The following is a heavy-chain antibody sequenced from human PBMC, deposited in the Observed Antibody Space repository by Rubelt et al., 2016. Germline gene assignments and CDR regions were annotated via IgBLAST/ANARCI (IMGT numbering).Heavy chain of an antibody. V-gene: IGHV4-59*08. D-gene: IGHD6-6*01. CDR1: GGSISSYY. CDR3: ASYSTSSGGAFDI. CDR2: IYYSGST. J-gene: IGHJ3*02. Sequence: QVQLQESGPGLVKPSETLSLTCTVSGGSISSYYWSWIRQPPGKGLEWIGYIYYSGSTNFNPSLKSRVTISVDTSKNQFSLKLTSVTAADTAVYYCASYSTSSGGAFDIWGQGTMVTVSS.